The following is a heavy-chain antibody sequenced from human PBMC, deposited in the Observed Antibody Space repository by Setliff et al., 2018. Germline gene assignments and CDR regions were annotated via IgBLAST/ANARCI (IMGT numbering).Heavy chain of an antibody. Sequence: ASVKVSCKASGYTFTSYGISWVRQAPGQGLEWMGWISAYNGNTNYAQKLQGRVTMTTDTSTSTAYMELRSLRSDDTAVYYCARVLSPSGSWRGWFDPWGQGTLVTVSS. J-gene: IGHJ5*02. CDR1: GYTFTSYG. CDR2: ISAYNGNT. D-gene: IGHD6-13*01. CDR3: ARVLSPSGSWRGWFDP. V-gene: IGHV1-18*01.